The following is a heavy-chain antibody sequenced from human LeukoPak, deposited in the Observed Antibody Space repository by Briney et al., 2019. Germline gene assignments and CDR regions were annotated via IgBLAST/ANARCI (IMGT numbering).Heavy chain of an antibody. CDR2: TYYRSKWYN. CDR1: GDSVSSNSAV. Sequence: RSQTLSLTCAISGDSVSSNSAVWNWIRQSPSRGLEWLGRTYYRSKWYNDYAVSVKSRITINPDTSKNQFSLQLSSVTPEATAVYSCARGGPADPFDWYFDLWGRGTLVTVSS. J-gene: IGHJ2*01. V-gene: IGHV6-1*01. CDR3: ARGGPADPFDWYFDL.